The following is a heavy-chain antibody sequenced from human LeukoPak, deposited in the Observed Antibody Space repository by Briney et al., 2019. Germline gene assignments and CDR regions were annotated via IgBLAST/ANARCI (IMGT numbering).Heavy chain of an antibody. CDR1: GGTFSSYA. CDR2: IIPIFGTA. CDR3: TRDCSSTSCYPNWFDP. D-gene: IGHD2-2*01. V-gene: IGHV1-69*13. Sequence: SVKVSCKASGGTFSSYAISWVRQAPGQGLEWMGGIIPIFGTANYAQKFQGRVTITADESTSTAYMELSSLRSEDTAVYYCTRDCSSTSCYPNWFDPWGQGTLVTVSS. J-gene: IGHJ5*02.